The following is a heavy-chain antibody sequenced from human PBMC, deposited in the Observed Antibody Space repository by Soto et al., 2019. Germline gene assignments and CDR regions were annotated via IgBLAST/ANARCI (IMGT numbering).Heavy chain of an antibody. Sequence: QVQLVESGGGVVQPGRSLRLSCVGSGFTFSSYGMLWVRQAPGKGLEWVAVIQDDGSKEYYADSMKGRFTISRDNSKDTQYLQMNSLRVEDTAIYYCARWRRGYYGFHFDYWGRGTLVTVSS. V-gene: IGHV3-33*01. CDR2: IQDDGSKE. CDR3: ARWRRGYYGFHFDY. CDR1: GFTFSSYG. D-gene: IGHD6-25*01. J-gene: IGHJ4*02.